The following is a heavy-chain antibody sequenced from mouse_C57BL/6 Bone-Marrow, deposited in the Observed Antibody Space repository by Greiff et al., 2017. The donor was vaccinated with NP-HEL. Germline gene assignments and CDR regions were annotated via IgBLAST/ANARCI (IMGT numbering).Heavy chain of an antibody. CDR1: GYTFTSYW. CDR3: ARWRYYGSSPYWYFDV. Sequence: QVQLQQPGAELVRPGSSVKLSCKASGYTFTSYWMHWVKQRPIQGLEWIGNIDPSDSETHYNQKFKDKATLTVDKSSSTAYMQLSSLTSEDSAVYYCARWRYYGSSPYWYFDVWGTGTTVTVSS. J-gene: IGHJ1*03. D-gene: IGHD1-1*01. V-gene: IGHV1-52*01. CDR2: IDPSDSET.